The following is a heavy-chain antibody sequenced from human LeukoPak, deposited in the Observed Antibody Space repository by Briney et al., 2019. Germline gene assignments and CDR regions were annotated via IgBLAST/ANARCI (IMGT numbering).Heavy chain of an antibody. J-gene: IGHJ4*02. CDR3: ARGPFLFDSSGHFDY. V-gene: IGHV3-30-3*01. Sequence: GGSLRLSCAASGCTFSSYAMHWVRQAPGKGLEWVAVISYDGSNKYYADSVKGRFTISRDNFKNTLYLQMNSLRAEDTAVYYCARGPFLFDSSGHFDYWGQGTLVTVSS. D-gene: IGHD3-22*01. CDR1: GCTFSSYA. CDR2: ISYDGSNK.